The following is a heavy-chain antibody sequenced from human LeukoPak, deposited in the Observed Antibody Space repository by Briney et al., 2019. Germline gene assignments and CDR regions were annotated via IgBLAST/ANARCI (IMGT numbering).Heavy chain of an antibody. Sequence: GASVKVSCEASGYTFTSYDINWVRQATGQGLEWMGWMNPNSGNTGYAQKFQGRVTMTRNTSISTAYMELSSLRSEDTAVYYCARVGKYYDFWSGYSYYYYYGMDVWGQGTTVTVSS. CDR2: MNPNSGNT. J-gene: IGHJ6*02. V-gene: IGHV1-8*01. D-gene: IGHD3-3*01. CDR3: ARVGKYYDFWSGYSYYYYYGMDV. CDR1: GYTFTSYD.